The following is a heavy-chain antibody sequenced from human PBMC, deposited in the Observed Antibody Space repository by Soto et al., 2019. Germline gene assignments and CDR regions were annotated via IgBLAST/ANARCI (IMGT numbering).Heavy chain of an antibody. CDR2: ISSSSSYT. D-gene: IGHD3-10*01. Sequence: LRLSCAASGFTFSDYYMSWIRQAPGKGLEWVSYISSSSSYTNYADSVKGRFTISRDNAKNSLYLQMNSLRAEDTAVYYCARGITMVRGVDYYYGMDVWGQGTTVTVSS. CDR3: ARGITMVRGVDYYYGMDV. V-gene: IGHV3-11*06. CDR1: GFTFSDYY. J-gene: IGHJ6*02.